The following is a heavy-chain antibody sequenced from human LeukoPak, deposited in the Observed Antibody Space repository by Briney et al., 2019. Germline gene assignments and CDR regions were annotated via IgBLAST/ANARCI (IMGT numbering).Heavy chain of an antibody. V-gene: IGHV3-23*01. J-gene: IGHJ4*02. Sequence: GGSLRLSCAASGFTFGSYAMYWVRQAPGKGLEWVSGISGSGGSTFYADSVKGRFTISRDNSENTVYLQMNSMRADDTAVYYCAKTTAGYSSGRYPGWPVDYWGQGTLVTVSS. CDR1: GFTFGSYA. CDR2: ISGSGGST. D-gene: IGHD6-19*01. CDR3: AKTTAGYSSGRYPGWPVDY.